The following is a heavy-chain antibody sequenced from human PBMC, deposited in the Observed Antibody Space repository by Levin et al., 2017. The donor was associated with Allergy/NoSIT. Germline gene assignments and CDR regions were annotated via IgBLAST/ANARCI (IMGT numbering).Heavy chain of an antibody. CDR1: GFTFSSYA. D-gene: IGHD2-2*01. CDR3: ARGDCSSTSCDAFDI. CDR2: ISYDGSNK. V-gene: IGHV3-30-3*01. J-gene: IGHJ3*02. Sequence: GGSLRLSCAASGFTFSSYAMHWVRQAPGKGLEWVAVISYDGSNKYYADSVKGRFTISRDNSKNTLYLQMNSLRAEDTAVYYCARGDCSSTSCDAFDIWGQGTMVTVSS.